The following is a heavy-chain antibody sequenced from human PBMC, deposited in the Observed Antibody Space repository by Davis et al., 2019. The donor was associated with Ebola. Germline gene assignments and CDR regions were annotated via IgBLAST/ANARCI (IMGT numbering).Heavy chain of an antibody. V-gene: IGHV1-2*06. J-gene: IGHJ4*02. CDR3: ARGEISIYLY. CDR1: GYTFTGFY. Sequence: AASVKVSCKTSGYTFTGFYIHWVRLTPGQGLEWMGRMNPSTGLTNYAQKFRGRVTMTRDTSITTAYMELSSLRSGDTATYFCARGEISIYLYWGQGTLVTVSS. CDR2: MNPSTGLT. D-gene: IGHD3-10*01.